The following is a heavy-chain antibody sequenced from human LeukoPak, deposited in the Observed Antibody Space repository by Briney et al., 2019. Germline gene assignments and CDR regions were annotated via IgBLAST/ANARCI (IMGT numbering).Heavy chain of an antibody. CDR2: ISASSSTK. V-gene: IGHV3-48*04. Sequence: GGSLRLSCAASGFTFTSDSMNWVRQAPGKGLEWLSYISASSSTKYYADSVRGRFSISRDNAKNSVFLQMNSLRGEDTAVYYCARDRRYDILTGFSNFFDYWGQGTLVTVSS. D-gene: IGHD3-9*01. CDR1: GFTFTSDS. CDR3: ARDRRYDILTGFSNFFDY. J-gene: IGHJ4*02.